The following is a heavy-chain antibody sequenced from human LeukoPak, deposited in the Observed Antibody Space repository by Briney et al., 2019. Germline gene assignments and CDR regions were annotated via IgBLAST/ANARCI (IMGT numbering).Heavy chain of an antibody. CDR3: ARVVGRADGYNWLGGVRLGAFDI. CDR1: GGTFSSYA. V-gene: IGHV1-69*05. J-gene: IGHJ3*02. CDR2: IIPIFGTA. D-gene: IGHD5-24*01. Sequence: SVKVSCKASGGTFSSYAISWVRQAPGQGLEWMGRIIPIFGTANYAQKFQGRVTITTDESTSTAYMELSSLRSEDTAVYYCARVVGRADGYNWLGGVRLGAFDIWSQGTMVTVSS.